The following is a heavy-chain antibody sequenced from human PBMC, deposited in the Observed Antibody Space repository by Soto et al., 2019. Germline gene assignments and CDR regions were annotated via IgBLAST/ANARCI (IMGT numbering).Heavy chain of an antibody. V-gene: IGHV3-7*03. CDR2: IKQDGSEK. J-gene: IGHJ6*02. Sequence: GSLRLSCAASGFTFSSYWMSWVRQAPGKGLEWVANIKQDGSEKYYVDSVKGRFTISRDNAKNSLYLQMNSLRAEDTAVYYCAREGVWGLRYFDRSYYGMDVWGQGTTVTVSS. CDR3: AREGVWGLRYFDRSYYGMDV. D-gene: IGHD3-9*01. CDR1: GFTFSSYW.